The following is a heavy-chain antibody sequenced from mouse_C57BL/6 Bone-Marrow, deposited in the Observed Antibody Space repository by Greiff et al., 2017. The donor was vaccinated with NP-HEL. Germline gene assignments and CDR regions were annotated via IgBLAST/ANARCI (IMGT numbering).Heavy chain of an antibody. D-gene: IGHD1-1*01. CDR1: GFTFSSYG. J-gene: IGHJ1*03. Sequence: EVMLVESGGDLVKPGGSLKLSCAASGFTFSSYGMSWVRQTPDKRLEWVATISSGGSYTYYPDSVKGRFTISRDNAKNTLYLQMSSLKSEDTAMYYCARQYGSSLWYFDVWGTGTTVTVSS. V-gene: IGHV5-6*01. CDR2: ISSGGSYT. CDR3: ARQYGSSLWYFDV.